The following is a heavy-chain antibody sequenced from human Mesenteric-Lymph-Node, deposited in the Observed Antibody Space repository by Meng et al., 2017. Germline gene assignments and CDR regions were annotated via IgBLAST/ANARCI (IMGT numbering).Heavy chain of an antibody. D-gene: IGHD1-26*01. CDR3: STDWDGDDGSQGDY. CDR2: IKSKTDGGTT. J-gene: IGHJ4*02. Sequence: GESLKISCAASGFTFSNAWMSWVRQAPGKGLEWVGRIKSKTDGGTTDYAAPVKGRFTISRDDSKNTLFLQMSSLRIEDTAVYYCSTDWDGDDGSQGDYWGQGTLVTVSS. V-gene: IGHV3-15*01. CDR1: GFTFSNAW.